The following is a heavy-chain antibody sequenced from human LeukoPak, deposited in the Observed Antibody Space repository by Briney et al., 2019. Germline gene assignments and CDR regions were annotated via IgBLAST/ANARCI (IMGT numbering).Heavy chain of an antibody. CDR1: DYSISSGYY. CDR3: ARDCSTMVRGFNWFDP. J-gene: IGHJ5*02. V-gene: IGHV4-38-2*02. CDR2: MYHRGST. Sequence: SETLSLTCSVSDYSISSGYYWGWIRQPPGKGLEWIGSMYHRGSTYYNPSLKSRVTISVDTSKNQFSLKLSSVTAADTAVYYCARDCSTMVRGFNWFDPWGQGTLVTVSS. D-gene: IGHD3-10*01.